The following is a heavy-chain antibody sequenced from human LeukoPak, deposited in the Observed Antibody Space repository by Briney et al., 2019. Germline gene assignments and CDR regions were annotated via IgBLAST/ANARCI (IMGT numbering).Heavy chain of an antibody. D-gene: IGHD6-13*01. J-gene: IGHJ6*03. CDR2: ISAYNGNT. CDR3: ARDGIAAAGTFYYYYYMDV. V-gene: IGHV1-18*01. CDR1: GYTFTSYG. Sequence: GASVKVSCKASGYTFTSYGISWVRQAPGQGLEWMGWISAYNGNTNYAQKLQGRVTMTTDTSTSTAYMELSSLRSEDTAVYYCARDGIAAAGTFYYYYYMDVWGKGTTVTVSS.